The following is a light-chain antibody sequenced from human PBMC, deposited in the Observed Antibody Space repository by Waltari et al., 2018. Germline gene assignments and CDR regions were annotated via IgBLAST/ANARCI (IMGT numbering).Light chain of an antibody. Sequence: EILMTQSPATLSVSPGERATISCRASQSVSSNLAWYQQKPGQAPRLLIYGASTRATGIPARSSGSGSGTEFTLTISSLQSEDFAVYYCQQYNNWPMYTFGQGTKLEIK. CDR1: QSVSSN. J-gene: IGKJ2*01. CDR3: QQYNNWPMYT. V-gene: IGKV3-15*01. CDR2: GAS.